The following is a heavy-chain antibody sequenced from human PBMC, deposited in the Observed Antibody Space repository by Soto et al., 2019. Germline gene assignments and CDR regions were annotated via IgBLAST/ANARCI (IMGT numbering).Heavy chain of an antibody. Sequence: EVQLVESGGGLVKPGGSLRLSCAASGFTFGHVWISWVRQAPGKGLEWVGRIKSKTDGGTSDYAAPVKGRFTISRDDSKNTLYLQMNSLKAEDTAVYYCATGSSLGAPRWGQGTLVTVCS. J-gene: IGHJ4*02. D-gene: IGHD3-16*01. V-gene: IGHV3-15*01. CDR1: GFTFGHVW. CDR3: ATGSSLGAPR. CDR2: IKSKTDGGTS.